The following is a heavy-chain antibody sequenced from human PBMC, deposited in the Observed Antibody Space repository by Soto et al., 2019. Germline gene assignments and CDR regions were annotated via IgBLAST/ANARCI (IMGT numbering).Heavy chain of an antibody. D-gene: IGHD6-13*01. V-gene: IGHV3-23*01. CDR1: GFTFSSYA. CDR3: ASGDGSSSGYYYGIDV. Sequence: GGSLRLSCAASGFTFSSYAMSWVRQAPGKGLEWVSAISGSGGSTYYADSVKGRFTISRHNSKNTLYLQMNSLRAEDTAVYYCASGDGSSSGYYYGIDVWGQGTTVTVSS. CDR2: ISGSGGST. J-gene: IGHJ6*02.